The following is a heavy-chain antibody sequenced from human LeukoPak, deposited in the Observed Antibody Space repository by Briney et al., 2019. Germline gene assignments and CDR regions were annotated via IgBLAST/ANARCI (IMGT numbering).Heavy chain of an antibody. D-gene: IGHD5-12*01. J-gene: IGHJ4*02. V-gene: IGHV3-53*01. Sequence: PGGSLRLSCAASGFTATSNYMTWVRQAPGKGLEWVSVISSGGNTYYADSVKGRFTISRDNSKNTVYLQMNGLRAEDTAVYYCAREVRGYYFDYWGQGTLVTASP. CDR2: ISSGGNT. CDR3: AREVRGYYFDY. CDR1: GFTATSNY.